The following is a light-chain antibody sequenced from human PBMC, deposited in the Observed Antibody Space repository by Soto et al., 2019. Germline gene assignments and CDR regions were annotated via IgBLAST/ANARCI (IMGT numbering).Light chain of an antibody. CDR2: KVS. CDR3: TSCTAGPIYV. Sequence: QSVLSQPASGSGSPGQSITISCTGTSSDVGAFDLVSWYQHYPDKAPKLLIYKVSHRPSGVSNRFSGSKSGNTASLTISGLQAEDEADYFCTSCTAGPIYVFRTGTKVNVL. J-gene: IGLJ1*01. CDR1: SSDVGAFDL. V-gene: IGLV2-14*01.